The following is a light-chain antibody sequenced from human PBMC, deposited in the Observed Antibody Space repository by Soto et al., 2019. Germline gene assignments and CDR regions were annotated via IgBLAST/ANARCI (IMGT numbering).Light chain of an antibody. CDR3: QQYGGSPFT. V-gene: IGKV3-20*01. Sequence: PGERATLSCRASQSVSSNYLAWYQQKAGQAPRLLIYGASSRATGIPDRFSGSGSGTDFTLTISRLEPEDFAVYYCQQYGGSPFTFGPGTKVDLQ. J-gene: IGKJ3*01. CDR1: QSVSSNY. CDR2: GAS.